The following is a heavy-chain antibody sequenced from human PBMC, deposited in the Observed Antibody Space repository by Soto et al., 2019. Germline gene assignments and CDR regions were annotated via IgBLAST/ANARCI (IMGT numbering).Heavy chain of an antibody. V-gene: IGHV1-46*01. CDR2: INPSGGST. J-gene: IGHJ6*02. Sequence: QVQLVQSGAEVKKPGASVKVSCKASGYTFTSYYMHWVRQAPGQGLEWMGIINPSGGSTSYAQKFQGRVTMTRDTSTITVYMELSSLRSEDTAVYYCASTPPIVVVPAAISSPYGMDVWGQGTTVTVSS. D-gene: IGHD2-2*02. CDR3: ASTPPIVVVPAAISSPYGMDV. CDR1: GYTFTSYY.